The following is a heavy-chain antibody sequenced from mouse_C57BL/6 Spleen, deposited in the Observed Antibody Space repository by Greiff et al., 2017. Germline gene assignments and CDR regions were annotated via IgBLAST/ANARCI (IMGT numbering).Heavy chain of an antibody. CDR2: IYPGDGDT. D-gene: IGHD2-5*01. J-gene: IGHJ1*03. CDR3: ARRGAYSNYWYFDV. Sequence: QVQLQQSGPELVKPGASVKISCKASGYAFSSSWMNWVKQRPGKGLEWIGRIYPGDGDTNYNGKFKGKATLTADKSSSTAYMQFSSLTSEDSAVYFCARRGAYSNYWYFDVWGTGTTGTVSS. CDR1: GYAFSSSW. V-gene: IGHV1-82*01.